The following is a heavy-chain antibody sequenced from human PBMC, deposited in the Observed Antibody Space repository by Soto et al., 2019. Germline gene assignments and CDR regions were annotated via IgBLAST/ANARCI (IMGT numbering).Heavy chain of an antibody. V-gene: IGHV1-3*01. J-gene: IGHJ5*02. Sequence: QVQLVQSGTEVKKPGASVKVSCKASGYTFTSYGIHWVRQAPGQRLEWMGWINAANGDTKYSPKFQGRVNITRDTSASTAYRELGSLRSEDTAVYYCVRRHVSATGIDWFDPWGQGTLVTVSS. CDR2: INAANGDT. CDR3: VRRHVSATGIDWFDP. D-gene: IGHD6-13*01. CDR1: GYTFTSYG.